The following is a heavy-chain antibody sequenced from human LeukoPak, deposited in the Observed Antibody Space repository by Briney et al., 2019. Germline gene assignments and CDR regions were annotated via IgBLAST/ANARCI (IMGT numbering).Heavy chain of an antibody. Sequence: PSETLSLTCIVSGGSISSYYWSWIRQPPGKGLEWIGYIYYSGSTNYNPSLKSRVTISVDTSKNQFSLKLSSVTAADTAVYYCARGLMMAVAGRGEFHYWGQGTLVTVPS. CDR1: GGSISSYY. D-gene: IGHD6-13*01. CDR2: IYYSGST. J-gene: IGHJ4*02. V-gene: IGHV4-59*01. CDR3: ARGLMMAVAGRGEFHY.